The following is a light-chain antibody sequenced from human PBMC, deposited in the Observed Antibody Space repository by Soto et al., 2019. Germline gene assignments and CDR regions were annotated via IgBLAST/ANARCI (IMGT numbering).Light chain of an antibody. CDR3: PQYKNRWT. CDR2: GAS. CDR1: QSVSSN. V-gene: IGKV3-15*01. Sequence: EIVRQQSPETLSGSPGERATLSCRASQSVSSNLAWYKQQPGQAPSLLIYGASTRATGIPAKFSGGGSGTEFTLTIRSLKSEEFAIDYCPQYKNRWTGGQWTQGEIK. J-gene: IGKJ1*01.